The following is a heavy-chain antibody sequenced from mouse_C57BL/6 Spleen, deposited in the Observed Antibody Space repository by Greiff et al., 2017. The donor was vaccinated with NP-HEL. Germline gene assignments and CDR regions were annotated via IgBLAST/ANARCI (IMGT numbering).Heavy chain of an antibody. V-gene: IGHV1-53*01. D-gene: IGHD2-1*01. CDR2: INPSNGGT. J-gene: IGHJ4*01. CDR3: ASMVSSTMGYYYAMDY. Sequence: VQLQQPGTELVKPGASVKLSCKASGYTFTSYWMHWVKQRPGQGLEWIGNINPSNGGTNYNEKFKSKATLTVDKSSSTAYMQLSSLTSEDSAVYYCASMVSSTMGYYYAMDYWGQGTSVTVSS. CDR1: GYTFTSYW.